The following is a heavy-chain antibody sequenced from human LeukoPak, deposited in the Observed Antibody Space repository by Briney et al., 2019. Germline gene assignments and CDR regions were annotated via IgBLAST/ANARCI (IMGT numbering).Heavy chain of an antibody. D-gene: IGHD3-10*01. CDR2: IYPGDSDT. CDR1: GYSFTSYW. Sequence: GESLKISCKGSGYSFTSYWIGWVRQMPGKGLERMGIIYPGDSDTRYSPSFQGQVTISADKSISTAYLQWSSLKASDTAMYYCARGPDYYGSGSYYNTPFDYWGQGALVTVSS. V-gene: IGHV5-51*01. J-gene: IGHJ4*02. CDR3: ARGPDYYGSGSYYNTPFDY.